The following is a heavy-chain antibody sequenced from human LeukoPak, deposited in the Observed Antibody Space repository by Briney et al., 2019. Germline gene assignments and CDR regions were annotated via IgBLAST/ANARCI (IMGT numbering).Heavy chain of an antibody. Sequence: ASVKVSCKASGYTFTSYYMHWVRQAPGQGLEWMGIINPSGGSTSYAQKFQGRVTMTRDTSMSTVYMELSSLRSEDTAVYYCARDLLFGYSGYDLYFDYWGQGTLVTVSS. CDR1: GYTFTSYY. J-gene: IGHJ4*02. CDR3: ARDLLFGYSGYDLYFDY. D-gene: IGHD5-12*01. V-gene: IGHV1-46*01. CDR2: INPSGGST.